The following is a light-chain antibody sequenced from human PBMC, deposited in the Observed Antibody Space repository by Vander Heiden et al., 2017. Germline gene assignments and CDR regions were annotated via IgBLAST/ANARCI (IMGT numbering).Light chain of an antibody. J-gene: IGKJ1*01. V-gene: IGKV1-5*03. CDR1: QSISSW. CDR3: QQDNSYPWT. CDR2: KAS. Sequence: DIQMTQSPSTLSASVGDRVTITCRASQSISSWLAWYQQKPGKAPKLLIHKASSLESGVPSRFSGSGSGTEFTLTISSLQPDDFATYYCQQDNSYPWTFGQGTKVEIK.